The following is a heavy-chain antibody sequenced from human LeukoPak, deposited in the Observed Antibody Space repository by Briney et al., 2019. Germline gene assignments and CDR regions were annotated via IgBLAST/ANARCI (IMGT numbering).Heavy chain of an antibody. D-gene: IGHD3-10*01. CDR2: INHSGST. J-gene: IGHJ4*02. V-gene: IGHV4-34*01. CDR3: ARPAYYYGSGSYNFDY. CDR1: GGSFSGYY. Sequence: PSETLSLTCAVYGGSFSGYYWSWIRQPPGKGLEWIGEINHSGSTNYNPSLKSRVTISVDTSKNQFSLKLSSVTAADTAVYYCARPAYYYGSGSYNFDYWGQGTLVTVFS.